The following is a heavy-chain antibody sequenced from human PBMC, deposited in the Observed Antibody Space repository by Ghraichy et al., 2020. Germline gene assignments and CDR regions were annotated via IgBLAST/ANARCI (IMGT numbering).Heavy chain of an antibody. CDR2: IKAKSDGETT. CDR3: ATPPFISGPGEWDYYYGLDV. Sequence: GGSLRLSCAASGFSFGRAWMNWVRQAPGKGLEWVGRIKAKSDGETTDYGAPVKGRFTISRDDLQSVLYLQMNTLKPEDTAVYYCATPPFISGPGEWDYYYGLDVWGQGTAVTVSS. J-gene: IGHJ6*02. D-gene: IGHD2-8*01. CDR1: GFSFGRAW. V-gene: IGHV3-15*07.